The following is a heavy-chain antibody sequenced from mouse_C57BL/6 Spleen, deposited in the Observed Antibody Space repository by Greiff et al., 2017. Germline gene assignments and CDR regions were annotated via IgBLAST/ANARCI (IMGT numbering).Heavy chain of an antibody. CDR1: GFTFSSYA. Sequence: EVKLEESGEGLVKPGGSLKLSCAASGFTFSSYAMSWVRQTPEKRLEWVAYISSGGDYIYYADNVKGRFTISRDKARNTLYLQMSSLKSEDTAMYYGTRDGSWFAYWGQGTLVTVSA. J-gene: IGHJ3*01. CDR2: ISSGGDYI. CDR3: TRDGSWFAY. V-gene: IGHV5-9-1*02. D-gene: IGHD2-3*01.